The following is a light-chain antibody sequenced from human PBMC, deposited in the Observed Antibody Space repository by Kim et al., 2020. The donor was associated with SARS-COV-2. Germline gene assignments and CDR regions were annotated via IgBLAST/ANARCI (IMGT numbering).Light chain of an antibody. CDR2: WAS. Sequence: ATINCKSSQSVLYASNNKNYLAWYQQRPGQAPKLLIYWASTRESGVPDRFSGSGSGTDFTLTISSLQAEDVAVYYCHQYYSFPPTFGGGTKVDIK. CDR1: QSVLYASNNKNY. J-gene: IGKJ4*01. CDR3: HQYYSFPPT. V-gene: IGKV4-1*01.